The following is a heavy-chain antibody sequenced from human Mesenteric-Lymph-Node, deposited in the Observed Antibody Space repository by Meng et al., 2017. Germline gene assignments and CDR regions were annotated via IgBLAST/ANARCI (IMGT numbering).Heavy chain of an antibody. CDR3: SSGYYKDYFDY. CDR2: ISSSSSYI. J-gene: IGHJ4*02. Sequence: GESLKISCAASGFTFSSYSMNWVRQAPGKGLEWVSSISSSSSYIYYADSVKGRFTISRDNAKNSLYLQMNSLRAEDTAVYYCSSGYYKDYFDYWGQGTLVTVSS. CDR1: GFTFSSYS. D-gene: IGHD3-22*01. V-gene: IGHV3-21*01.